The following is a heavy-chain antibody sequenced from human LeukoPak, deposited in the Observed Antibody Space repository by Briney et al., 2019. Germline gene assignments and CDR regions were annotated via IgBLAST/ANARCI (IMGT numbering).Heavy chain of an antibody. CDR3: ARVVIAAADY. V-gene: IGHV3-48*03. D-gene: IGHD6-13*01. CDR1: GFTFSSYE. CDR2: ISSSGSTI. J-gene: IGHJ4*02. Sequence: GGSLRLSCAASGFTFSSYEMNWVRQAPGKGLEWVSYISSSGSTIYYADSVKGRFTISRDNAKNSLYLQMNSLRTEDTAVYYCARVVIAAADYWGQGTLVTVSS.